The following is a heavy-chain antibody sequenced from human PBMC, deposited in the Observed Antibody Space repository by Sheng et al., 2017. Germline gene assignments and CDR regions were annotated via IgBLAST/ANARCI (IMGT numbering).Heavy chain of an antibody. CDR1: GDTFNTYT. CDR2: IVPILDKA. Sequence: QVQLVQSGAEVKKPGSSVKVSCKASGDTFNTYTIAWVRQAPGQGLEWMGRIVPILDKADYALRFQDRVIITADKSTTTAFMELRTLRSDDTAVYYCARALNVQVPSPLAFWGQGTHVTV. J-gene: IGHJ4*02. V-gene: IGHV1-69*08. CDR3: ARALNVQVPSPLAF. D-gene: IGHD3-16*01.